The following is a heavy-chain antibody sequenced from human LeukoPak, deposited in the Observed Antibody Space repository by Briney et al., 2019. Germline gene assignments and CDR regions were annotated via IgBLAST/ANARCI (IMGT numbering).Heavy chain of an antibody. D-gene: IGHD3-22*01. CDR3: AYLDSSGYYYGRLRY. CDR1: GFTFSVHA. Sequence: PGGSLRPSCAASGFTFSVHALTWVRQTPAKRLEWVSSINSDSANTDYADSVRGRFTISRDNSRNTLYLQMNSLRAEDTAIYFCAYLDSSGYYYGRLRYWGQGTPVTVSS. CDR2: INSDSANT. V-gene: IGHV3-23*01. J-gene: IGHJ4*02.